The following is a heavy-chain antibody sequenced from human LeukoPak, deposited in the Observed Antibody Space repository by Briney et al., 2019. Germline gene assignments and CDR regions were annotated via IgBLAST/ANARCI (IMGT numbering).Heavy chain of an antibody. CDR2: MNPNSGNT. J-gene: IGHJ4*02. V-gene: IGHV1-8*01. CDR1: GYTFTSYD. D-gene: IGHD6-19*01. Sequence: ASVKVSCTASGYTFTSYDINWVRQATGQGLEWMGWMNPNSGNTGYAQKFQGRVTMTRDTSTSTVYMELSSLRSEDTAVYYCAGAVAGIVDYWGQGTLVTVSS. CDR3: AGAVAGIVDY.